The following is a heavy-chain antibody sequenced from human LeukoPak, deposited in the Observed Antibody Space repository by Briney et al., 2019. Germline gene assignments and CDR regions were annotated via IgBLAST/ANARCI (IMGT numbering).Heavy chain of an antibody. J-gene: IGHJ4*02. CDR1: GFTFSSYG. CDR3: AKDGFPLDYYDSSGYGDY. Sequence: GRSLRLSCAASGFTFSSYGMHWVRQAPGKGLEWVAVISYDGSNKYYADSVKGRFTISRDNSKNTLYLQMNSLRAEDTAVYYCAKDGFPLDYYDSSGYGDYWGQGTLVTVSS. V-gene: IGHV3-30*18. CDR2: ISYDGSNK. D-gene: IGHD3-22*01.